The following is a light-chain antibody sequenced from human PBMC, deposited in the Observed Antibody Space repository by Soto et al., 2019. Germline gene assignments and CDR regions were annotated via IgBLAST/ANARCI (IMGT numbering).Light chain of an antibody. CDR1: SSNIGSGS. Sequence: QSVLTQPPSASGTPGQRVTISCSGTSSNIGSGSVNWYQQLPGTAPKLLIYEVSNRPSGVSYRFSGSKSGNTASLAISGLQAEDEADYYCSSYTRSNTLHYVFGSGTKVTVL. V-gene: IGLV1-44*01. J-gene: IGLJ1*01. CDR3: SSYTRSNTLHYV. CDR2: EVS.